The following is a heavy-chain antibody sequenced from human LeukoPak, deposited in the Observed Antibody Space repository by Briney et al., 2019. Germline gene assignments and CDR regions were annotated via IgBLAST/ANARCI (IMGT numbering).Heavy chain of an antibody. CDR1: GFTFSSYA. J-gene: IGHJ4*02. D-gene: IGHD6-13*01. CDR3: AKDFFGSGSSWYNYFDY. V-gene: IGHV3-23*01. Sequence: GGSLRLSCAASGFTFSSYAMSWVRQAPGKGLEWVSAISGSGGTTYYADSVKGRFTISRDNSKNTLYLRMNSLRAEDTALYYCAKDFFGSGSSWYNYFDYWGQGTLVTVSS. CDR2: ISGSGGTT.